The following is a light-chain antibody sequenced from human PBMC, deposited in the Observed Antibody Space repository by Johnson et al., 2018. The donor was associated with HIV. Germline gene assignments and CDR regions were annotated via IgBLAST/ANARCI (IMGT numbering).Light chain of an antibody. V-gene: IGLV1-51*02. CDR2: ENN. Sequence: LTQPPSVSAAPGQKVTISCSGSSSNIGNNYVSWYQQLPGTAPKLLIYENNKRPSGIPDRFSGSKSGTSTTLGITGLQTGDEADYYCGTWATSLRTGFFGTGTKVTVL. J-gene: IGLJ1*01. CDR1: SSNIGNNY. CDR3: GTWATSLRTGF.